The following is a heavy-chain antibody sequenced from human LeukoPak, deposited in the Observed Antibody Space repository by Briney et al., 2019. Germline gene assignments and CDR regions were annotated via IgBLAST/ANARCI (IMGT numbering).Heavy chain of an antibody. Sequence: ASVKVSCKASGYTFTSYGISWVRQAPGQGLEWMGWTSAYNGNTNYAQKLQGRVTMTTDTSTSTAYMELRSLRSDDTAVYYCARLHYDYVWGSYRSYYFDYWGQGTLVTVSS. J-gene: IGHJ4*02. CDR2: TSAYNGNT. CDR1: GYTFTSYG. CDR3: ARLHYDYVWGSYRSYYFDY. D-gene: IGHD3-16*02. V-gene: IGHV1-18*01.